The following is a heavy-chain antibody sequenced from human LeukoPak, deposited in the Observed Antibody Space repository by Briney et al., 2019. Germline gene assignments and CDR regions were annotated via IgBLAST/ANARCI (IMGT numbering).Heavy chain of an antibody. CDR2: ISGSGGST. D-gene: IGHD5-24*01. CDR3: AKDDGWLQYNY. J-gene: IGHJ4*02. CDR1: GFTFSSYG. V-gene: IGHV3-23*01. Sequence: GGSLRLSCAASGFTFSSYGMSWVRQAPGKGLEWVSAISGSGGSTYYADSVKGRFTISRDNSKNTLYLQMNSLRAEDTAVYYCAKDDGWLQYNYWGQGTLVTVSS.